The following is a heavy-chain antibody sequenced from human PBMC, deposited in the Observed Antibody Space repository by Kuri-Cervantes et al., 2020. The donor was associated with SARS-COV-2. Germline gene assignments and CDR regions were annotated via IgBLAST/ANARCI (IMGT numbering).Heavy chain of an antibody. CDR1: GFTFSSYA. CDR3: AKDQSLPIPGGAPIGF. D-gene: IGHD1-14*01. CDR2: ISYDGSNK. Sequence: LSLTCAASGFTFSSYAMHWVRQAPGKGLEWVAVISYDGSNKYYADSVKGRFTISRDNSKNTLYLQMNSLRGEDTAVYYCAKDQSLPIPGGAPIGFWGQGTLVTVSS. V-gene: IGHV3-30-3*02. J-gene: IGHJ4*02.